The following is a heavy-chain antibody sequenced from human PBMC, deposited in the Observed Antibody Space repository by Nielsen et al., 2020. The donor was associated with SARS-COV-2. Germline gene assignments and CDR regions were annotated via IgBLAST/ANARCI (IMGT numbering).Heavy chain of an antibody. J-gene: IGHJ6*02. Sequence: ASVKVSCKAFGYTFTGYYMHWVRQAPGQGLEWMGWINPNSGGTNYAQKFQGRVTMTRDTSISTAYMELSRLRSDDTAVYYCARDAISAHYGMDVWGQGTTVTVSS. CDR2: INPNSGGT. CDR1: GYTFTGYY. CDR3: ARDAISAHYGMDV. V-gene: IGHV1-2*02. D-gene: IGHD2-21*01.